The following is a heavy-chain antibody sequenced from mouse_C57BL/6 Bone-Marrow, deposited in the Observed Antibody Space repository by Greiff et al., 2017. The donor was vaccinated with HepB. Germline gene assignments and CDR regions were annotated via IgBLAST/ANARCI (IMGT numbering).Heavy chain of an antibody. J-gene: IGHJ4*01. D-gene: IGHD2-4*01. Sequence: EVMLVESGGGLVKPGGSLKLSCAASGFTFSSYAMSWVRQTPEKRLEWVATISDGGSYTYYPDNVKGRFTISRDNAKNNLYLQMSHLKSEDTAMYYCARDLYYDYDKVMDYWGQGTSVTVSS. CDR2: ISDGGSYT. CDR3: ARDLYYDYDKVMDY. V-gene: IGHV5-4*01. CDR1: GFTFSSYA.